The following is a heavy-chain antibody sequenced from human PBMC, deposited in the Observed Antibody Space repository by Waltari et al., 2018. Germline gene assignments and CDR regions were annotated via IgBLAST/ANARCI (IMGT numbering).Heavy chain of an antibody. CDR3: AKDRDYDSSGYYGGFDY. V-gene: IGHV3-23*01. J-gene: IGHJ4*02. CDR1: GFTFSSYA. D-gene: IGHD3-22*01. CDR2: ISGSGGST. Sequence: EVQLLESGGGLVQPGGSLRLSCAASGFTFSSYAMSWVRQAPGKGLEGFAAISGSGGSTYYADSVKGRFTISRDNSKNTLYLQMNSLRAEDTAVYYCAKDRDYDSSGYYGGFDYWGQGTLVTVSS.